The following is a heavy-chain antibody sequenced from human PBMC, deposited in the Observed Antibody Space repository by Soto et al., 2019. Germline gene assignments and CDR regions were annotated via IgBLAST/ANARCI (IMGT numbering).Heavy chain of an antibody. Sequence: PGGSLRLSCEASGFSFSRYNMNWVRQAPGKGLEWVAYISSSGVTKYYADSVKGRFTISRDNANNSLYLQMNSLRAEDTAVYYCAKDIVRGDYGNYYYGMDVWGQGTTVTVSS. D-gene: IGHD4-17*01. CDR3: AKDIVRGDYGNYYYGMDV. CDR2: ISSSGVTK. J-gene: IGHJ6*02. CDR1: GFSFSRYN. V-gene: IGHV3-48*01.